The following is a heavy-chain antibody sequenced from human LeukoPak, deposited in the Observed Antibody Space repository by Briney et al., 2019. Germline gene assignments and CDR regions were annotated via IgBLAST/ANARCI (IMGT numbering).Heavy chain of an antibody. CDR3: VRDQFFSFDY. D-gene: IGHD3-3*01. V-gene: IGHV3-48*02. CDR1: GFTFSTYG. Sequence: GGSLRLSCAASGFTFSTYGINWVRQAPGKGLEWVSYISGTSHLIYYADSVEGRFTISRDNAKNSLYLQMSSLRDGDTAVYYCVRDQFFSFDYWGQGTLVTVSS. CDR2: ISGTSHLI. J-gene: IGHJ4*02.